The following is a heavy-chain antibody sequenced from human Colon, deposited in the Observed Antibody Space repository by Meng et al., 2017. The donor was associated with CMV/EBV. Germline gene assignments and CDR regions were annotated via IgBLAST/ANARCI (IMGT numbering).Heavy chain of an antibody. CDR2: IWGDGSEK. V-gene: IGHV3-33*03. CDR3: AKGGSGSYDWFDP. J-gene: IGHJ5*02. D-gene: IGHD1-26*01. CDR1: GFTFSKVG. Sequence: CVGSGFTFSKVGMHWVRQAPGKGLEWVAVIWGDGSEKYYSDSVKGRFTIFRDNPRNTLYLQMNSLRPDDTARYFCAKGGSGSYDWFDPWGQGTLVTVSS.